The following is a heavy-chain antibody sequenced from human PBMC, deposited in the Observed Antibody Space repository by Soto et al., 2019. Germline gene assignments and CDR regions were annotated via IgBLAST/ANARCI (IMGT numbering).Heavy chain of an antibody. D-gene: IGHD3-10*01. V-gene: IGHV1-3*01. Sequence: ASVQVSCKASGYTFTGYYMHWVRQAPGQGLEWMGWINPDNGNTRYSQNFQGRVTLTRDTSANSVYMELSSLTSEDTAMYYCARGPSSGAFDYWGQGTLVTVSS. J-gene: IGHJ4*02. CDR1: GYTFTGYY. CDR3: ARGPSSGAFDY. CDR2: INPDNGNT.